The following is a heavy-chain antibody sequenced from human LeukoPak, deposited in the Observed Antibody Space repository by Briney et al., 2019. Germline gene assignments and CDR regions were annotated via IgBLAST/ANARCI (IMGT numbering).Heavy chain of an antibody. V-gene: IGHV1-46*01. D-gene: IGHD3-10*01. CDR1: GYSFTSHY. J-gene: IGHJ4*02. Sequence: ASVKVSCKASGYSFTSHYMHWVRQAPGQGLEWMGPINPSGSSTLYAQKFQGRVTMTRDMSTTTDYMELSSLRSEDTAVYYCARGSANFGEFDFDYWGQGTLVTVSS. CDR3: ARGSANFGEFDFDY. CDR2: INPSGSST.